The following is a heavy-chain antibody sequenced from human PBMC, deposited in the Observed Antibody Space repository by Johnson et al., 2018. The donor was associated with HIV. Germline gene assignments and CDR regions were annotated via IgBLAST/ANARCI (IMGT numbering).Heavy chain of an antibody. D-gene: IGHD1-1*01. CDR1: GFTFSSYA. CDR2: ISYDGSNK. J-gene: IGHJ3*02. V-gene: IGHV3-30*04. CDR3: AKDWYNWNDGGGYDAFDI. Sequence: QMLLVESGGGVVQPGRSLRLSCAASGFTFSSYAMHWVRQAPGKGLEWVAVISYDGSNKYYADSVKGRFTISRDNSKNTLYLQMNSLRAEYTAVYYCAKDWYNWNDGGGYDAFDIWGQGTVVTVSS.